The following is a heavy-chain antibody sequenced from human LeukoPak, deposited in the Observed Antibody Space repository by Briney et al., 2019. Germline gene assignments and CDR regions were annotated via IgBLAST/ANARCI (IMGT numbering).Heavy chain of an antibody. CDR1: GGSISSNNW. D-gene: IGHD3-3*01. CDR2: IYRSGST. J-gene: IGHJ5*02. Sequence: PSETLSLTCAVSGGSISSNNWWSWVRQPPGKGLEWIGEIYRSGSTNYNPSLKSRVTISVDKSKNQFSLKLSSVTAADTAVYYCAREVHDFWSGYFKRTFWFDPWRQGTLVTVSS. CDR3: AREVHDFWSGYFKRTFWFDP. V-gene: IGHV4-4*02.